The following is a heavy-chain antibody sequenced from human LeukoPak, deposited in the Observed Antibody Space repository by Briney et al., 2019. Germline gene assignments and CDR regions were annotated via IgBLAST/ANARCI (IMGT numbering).Heavy chain of an antibody. CDR3: AKGGASGTAAAGHYWYFDV. V-gene: IGHV3-30*18. D-gene: IGHD6-13*01. CDR2: TSSDGNTK. Sequence: GGSLRLSCAASRFTFSNSGMHWVRPAPGKGLEGVAVTSSDGNTKYYADSVRGRFTISRDNSKNTLYLQMNSLRAEDTAVYYCAKGGASGTAAAGHYWYFDVWGRGTLVTVSS. CDR1: RFTFSNSG. J-gene: IGHJ2*01.